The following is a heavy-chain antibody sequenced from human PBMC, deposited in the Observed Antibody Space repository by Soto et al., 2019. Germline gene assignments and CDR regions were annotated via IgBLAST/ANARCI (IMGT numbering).Heavy chain of an antibody. V-gene: IGHV4-59*01. CDR3: ARDRSGGTTFYFDY. CDR1: GGSISSYY. J-gene: IGHJ4*02. Sequence: QVQPQESGPGLVKPSETLSLTCTVSGGSISSYYWSWIRQPPGKGLEWIGYIYYSGSTNYNPSLKSRVTISVDTSKNQFSLKLSSVTAADTAVYYCARDRSGGTTFYFDYWGQGTLVTVSS. D-gene: IGHD1-7*01. CDR2: IYYSGST.